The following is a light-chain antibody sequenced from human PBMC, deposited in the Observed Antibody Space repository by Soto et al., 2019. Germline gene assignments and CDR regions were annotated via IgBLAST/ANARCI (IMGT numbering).Light chain of an antibody. CDR1: QSVSSSY. Sequence: EIVLTQSPGTLSLSPGERATLSCRASQSVSSSYLAWYQQKPGQAPRLLIYGASSRATGIPDRFSGSGSGTDFTLTINRLEPEDFAVYYCQQYGSSPPWWTFGQGTKVDIK. J-gene: IGKJ1*01. V-gene: IGKV3-20*01. CDR2: GAS. CDR3: QQYGSSPPWWT.